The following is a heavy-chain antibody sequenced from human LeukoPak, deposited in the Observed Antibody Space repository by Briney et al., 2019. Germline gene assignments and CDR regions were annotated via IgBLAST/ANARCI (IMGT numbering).Heavy chain of an antibody. J-gene: IGHJ4*02. CDR2: ISSNGGST. CDR1: GFTFSSYA. D-gene: IGHD6-13*01. V-gene: IGHV3-23*01. CDR3: AKAHSSSWYYFGN. Sequence: PGGSLRLSCAASGFTFSSYAMSWVRQAPGKGLEWVSAISSNGGSTHYADSVKGRFTISRDNSKNTLYLQMNSLRAEDTAKYYCAKAHSSSWYYFGNWGQGTLVTVSS.